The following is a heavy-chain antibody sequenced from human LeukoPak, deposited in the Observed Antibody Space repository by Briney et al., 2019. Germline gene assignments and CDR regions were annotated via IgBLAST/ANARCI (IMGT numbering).Heavy chain of an antibody. CDR3: VRPGQSNWWVYFNY. CDR2: IHTRGST. Sequence: SETLSLTCTVSGASSSSYYWTWIRQPPGKGLEWIRYIHTRGSTNYNPSLKSPVTMSVDTSKNQFSLRLSSVTAAETAVYYCVRPGQSNWWVYFNYWGQGTVVTVSS. V-gene: IGHV4-4*09. CDR1: GASSSSYY. D-gene: IGHD2-15*01. J-gene: IGHJ4*02.